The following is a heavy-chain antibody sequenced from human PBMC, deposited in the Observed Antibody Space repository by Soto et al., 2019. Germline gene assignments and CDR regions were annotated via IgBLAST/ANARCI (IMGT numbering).Heavy chain of an antibody. V-gene: IGHV1-2*02. Sequence: QLHLVQSGAVVKKPGASVTVSCSASGYPVTAYYMHWVRQAPGRGLEWMGGINPATGAAKYTQTFRGRVTVPGDTSTGTVFMELSGLTSEDTAGFYWARGGGVGVAGSAAFDMWGQGTLVTVSS. CDR2: INPATGAA. CDR3: ARGGGVGVAGSAAFDM. D-gene: IGHD3-3*01. J-gene: IGHJ3*02. CDR1: GYPVTAYY.